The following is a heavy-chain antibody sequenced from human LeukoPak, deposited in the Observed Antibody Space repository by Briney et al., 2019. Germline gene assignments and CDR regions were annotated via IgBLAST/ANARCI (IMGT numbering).Heavy chain of an antibody. CDR3: ARVGYCSSTSCAYAFDI. CDR2: INPSGGST. CDR1: GYTFTSYY. Sequence: ASVKVSCKASGYTFTSYYMHWVRQAPGQGLEWMGIINPSGGSTSYAQKFQGRVTMTRDTSTRTVYMELSSLRSEDTAVYYCARVGYCSSTSCAYAFDIWGQGTMVTVSS. V-gene: IGHV1-46*01. D-gene: IGHD2-2*01. J-gene: IGHJ3*02.